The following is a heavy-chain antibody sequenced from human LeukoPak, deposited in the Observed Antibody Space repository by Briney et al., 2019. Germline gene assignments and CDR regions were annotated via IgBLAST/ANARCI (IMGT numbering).Heavy chain of an antibody. Sequence: SETLSLTCAVSGGSISSSNWWSWVRQPPGRGLEWLGEIYHTGSTNYNPSLKSRVTISVDKSKNQFSLKLRSLTAADTAVYFCARDGLGFDTSGFSRWGQGTLVTVSS. CDR2: IYHTGST. CDR1: GGSISSSNW. CDR3: ARDGLGFDTSGFSR. D-gene: IGHD3-3*01. J-gene: IGHJ4*02. V-gene: IGHV4-4*02.